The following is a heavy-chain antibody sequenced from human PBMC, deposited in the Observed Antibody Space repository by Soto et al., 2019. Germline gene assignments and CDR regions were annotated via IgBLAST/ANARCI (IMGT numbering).Heavy chain of an antibody. CDR2: MNPNSGNT. D-gene: IGHD6-13*01. CDR3: ARYAAAAGRNNWFDP. J-gene: IGHJ5*02. V-gene: IGHV1-8*01. CDR1: GYTLTSYD. Sequence: GASVKVSCKASGYTLTSYDINWVRQATGQGLEWMGWMNPNSGNTGYAQKFQGRVTMTRNTSISTAYMELSSLRSEDTAVYYCARYAAAAGRNNWFDPWGQGTLVTVSS.